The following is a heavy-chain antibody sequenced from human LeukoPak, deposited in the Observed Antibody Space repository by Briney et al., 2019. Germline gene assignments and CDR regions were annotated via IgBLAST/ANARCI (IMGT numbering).Heavy chain of an antibody. CDR3: ARDSHYGDHPDY. J-gene: IGHJ4*02. Sequence: SETLSLTCTVSGGSISSGDSYWSWIRQAPGKGLEWIGYIHYGGTTYYNPSLKSRVTISVDTSKNQFSLTLYSVTAADTAVYYCARDSHYGDHPDYWGQGTLVTVSS. CDR1: GGSISSGDSY. V-gene: IGHV4-30-4*01. CDR2: IHYGGTT. D-gene: IGHD4-17*01.